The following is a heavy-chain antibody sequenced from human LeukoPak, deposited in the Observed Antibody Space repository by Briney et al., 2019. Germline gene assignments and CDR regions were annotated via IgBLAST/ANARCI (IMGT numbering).Heavy chain of an antibody. CDR2: VSHDGNDK. J-gene: IGHJ6*02. CDR1: GFSLNNYA. V-gene: IGHV3-30*18. CDR3: AKSKGGDLGGSLRTYYYYGMDV. Sequence: HPGRSLRLSCAASGFSLNNYAMHWVRQAPGKGLEWVSAVSHDGNDKYYGDSVAGRFTIGRDTSKNTVILQMKSLRVEDTAVYYCAKSKGGDLGGSLRTYYYYGMDVWGQGTAVFVSS. D-gene: IGHD3/OR15-3a*01.